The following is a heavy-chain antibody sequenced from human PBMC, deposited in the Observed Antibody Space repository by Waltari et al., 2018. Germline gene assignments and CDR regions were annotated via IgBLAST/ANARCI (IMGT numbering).Heavy chain of an antibody. CDR3: AGDRGPDVNEAMGLDY. CDR2: IYKGGST. V-gene: IGHV4-61*02. CDR1: GDSISRGSYY. D-gene: IGHD3-10*01. J-gene: IGHJ4*02. Sequence: QVQLQESGPGLVKPSQTLSLTCTVSGDSISRGSYYWTWIRQPAGKGLEWSGHIYKGGSTNDNHSRKTRLSISMNKSNNQLSLTLKSVTAADTAVYYCAGDRGPDVNEAMGLDYWGQGTRVTVSS.